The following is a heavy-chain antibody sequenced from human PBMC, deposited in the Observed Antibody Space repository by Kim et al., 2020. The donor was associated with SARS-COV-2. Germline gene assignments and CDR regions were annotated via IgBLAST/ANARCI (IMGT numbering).Heavy chain of an antibody. Sequence: ASVKVSCKASGYTFTGYYMHWVRQAPGQGLEWMGWINPNSGGTNYAQKFQGRVTMTRDTSISTAYMELSRLRSDDTAVYYCARVRGLLGSTYSYGNYFDYWGQGTLVTVSS. CDR1: GYTFTGYY. V-gene: IGHV1-2*02. CDR2: INPNSGGT. J-gene: IGHJ4*02. CDR3: ARVRGLLGSTYSYGNYFDY. D-gene: IGHD5-18*01.